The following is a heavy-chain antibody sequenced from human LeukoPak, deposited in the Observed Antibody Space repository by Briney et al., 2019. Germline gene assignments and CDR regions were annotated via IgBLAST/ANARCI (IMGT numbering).Heavy chain of an antibody. D-gene: IGHD3-16*02. CDR2: ISGSGGST. CDR3: AKNHERGRYDPFDM. J-gene: IGHJ3*02. V-gene: IGHV3-23*01. Sequence: PGGSLRLSCAASGFTFSGYVMTWVRQPPGKGLQWVADISGSGGSTYYADSVKGRFSISRDNSKNTLYLQLDSLRAEDTAVYYCAKNHERGRYDPFDMWAQGSWVTVSS. CDR1: GFTFSGYV.